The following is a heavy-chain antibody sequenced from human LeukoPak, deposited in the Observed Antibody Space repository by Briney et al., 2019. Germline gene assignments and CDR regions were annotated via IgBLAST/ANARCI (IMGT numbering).Heavy chain of an antibody. CDR1: GESISSSSDY. CDR3: ARRLGYCSGDSCYSGYFDY. J-gene: IGHJ4*02. Sequence: SETLSLTCTVSGESISSSSDYWGWVRQPPGKVLEWIGSIYYSGSTYYNPSLRSRVTISVDTSKNQFSLKLSSVTAADTAVYYCARRLGYCSGDSCYSGYFDYWGQGTLVTVSS. V-gene: IGHV4-39*01. CDR2: IYYSGST. D-gene: IGHD2-15*01.